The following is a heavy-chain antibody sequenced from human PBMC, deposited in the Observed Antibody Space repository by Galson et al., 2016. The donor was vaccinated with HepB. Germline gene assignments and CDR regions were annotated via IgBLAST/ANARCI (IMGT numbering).Heavy chain of an antibody. CDR3: AREMKKVVGYYDGMDV. CDR1: GNTFITNT. J-gene: IGHJ6*02. Sequence: SVKVSCKASGNTFITNTVHWVRQAPGQRLEWMGWISAGNGNTKYSQKFQGRVTLTSDTSASTVYMELSSLKSEDTAVYYCAREMKKVVGYYDGMDVWGQGTTVTVS. V-gene: IGHV1-3*01. CDR2: ISAGNGNT. D-gene: IGHD6-6*01.